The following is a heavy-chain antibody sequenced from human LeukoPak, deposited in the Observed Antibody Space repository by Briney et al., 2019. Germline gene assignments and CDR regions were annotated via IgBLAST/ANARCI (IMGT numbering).Heavy chain of an antibody. D-gene: IGHD6-13*01. J-gene: IGHJ4*02. Sequence: SETLSLTCTVSGGSISSRNYYWGWIRQPPGKGLEWIGGVYYTGTTYSNPSLKSRVTISVDTSKNQFSLKLSSVTAADTAVYYCARRFIESSSWYYTLADYWGQGTLVTVSS. CDR1: GGSISSRNYY. CDR3: ARRFIESSSWYYTLADY. CDR2: VYYTGTT. V-gene: IGHV4-39*01.